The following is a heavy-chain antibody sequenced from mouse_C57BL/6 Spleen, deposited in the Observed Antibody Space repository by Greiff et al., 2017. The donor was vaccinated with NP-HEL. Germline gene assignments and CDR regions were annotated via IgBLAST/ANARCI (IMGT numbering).Heavy chain of an antibody. CDR2: IYPGDGDT. CDR3: ARWVSTMVTPSY. Sequence: QVQLQHSGAELVKPGASVKISCKASGYAFSSYWMNWVKQRPGKGLEWIGQIYPGDGDTNYNGKFKGKATLTADKSSSTAYMQLSSLTSEDSAVYFCARWVSTMVTPSYWGQGTSVTVSS. J-gene: IGHJ4*01. CDR1: GYAFSSYW. V-gene: IGHV1-80*01. D-gene: IGHD2-2*01.